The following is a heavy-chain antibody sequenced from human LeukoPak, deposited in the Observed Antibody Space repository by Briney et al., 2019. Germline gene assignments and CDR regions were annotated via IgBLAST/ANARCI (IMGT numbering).Heavy chain of an antibody. CDR3: AELGITMIGGV. Sequence: GGSLRLSCAASGFTFSSYEMNWVRQAPGKGLEWVSYISSGGRTIYYADSGKGRFTIPRYNAKNSLYLQMNSLGAEDTAVYYCAELGITMIGGVWGKGTTVTISS. CDR2: ISSGGRTI. V-gene: IGHV3-48*03. D-gene: IGHD3-10*02. J-gene: IGHJ6*04. CDR1: GFTFSSYE.